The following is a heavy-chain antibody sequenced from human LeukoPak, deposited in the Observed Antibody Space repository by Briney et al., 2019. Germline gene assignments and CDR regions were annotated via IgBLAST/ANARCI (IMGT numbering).Heavy chain of an antibody. CDR2: MNPNSGNT. Sequence: GASVKVSRKASGYTFTSYDINWVRQATGQGLEWMGWMNPNSGNTGYAQKFQGRVTMTRNTSISTAYMELSSLRSEDTAVYYCARVPYYYGSGENWFDPWGQGTLVTVSS. CDR1: GYTFTSYD. V-gene: IGHV1-8*01. CDR3: ARVPYYYGSGENWFDP. D-gene: IGHD3-10*01. J-gene: IGHJ5*02.